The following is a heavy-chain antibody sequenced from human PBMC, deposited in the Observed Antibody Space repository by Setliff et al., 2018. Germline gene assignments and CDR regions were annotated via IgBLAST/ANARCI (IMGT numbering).Heavy chain of an antibody. J-gene: IGHJ6*02. Sequence: SETLSLTCTVSGGSISSGLYYWSWIRQPAGRGLEWIGRLYAGGSTNYNPSLKSRVTISVDTSKNQFSLKLSSVTAADTAVYYCARQGSGYDYVWLDYYYYGMDVWGQGTTVT. V-gene: IGHV4-61*02. D-gene: IGHD5-12*01. CDR2: LYAGGST. CDR1: GGSISSGLYY. CDR3: ARQGSGYDYVWLDYYYYGMDV.